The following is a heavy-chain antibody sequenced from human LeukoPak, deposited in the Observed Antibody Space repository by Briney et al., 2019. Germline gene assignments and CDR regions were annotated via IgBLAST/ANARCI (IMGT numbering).Heavy chain of an antibody. J-gene: IGHJ4*02. D-gene: IGHD6-13*01. CDR2: INPSGGST. Sequence: VASVKVSCKASGYTVTNYFMHWVRQAPGQGLEWMGIINPSGGSTSYAQKFQGRVTMTRDMSTSTVYMELSSLRSEDTAVYYCARGLPYSSSWRYYFDYWGQGTLVTVSS. V-gene: IGHV1-46*01. CDR3: ARGLPYSSSWRYYFDY. CDR1: GYTVTNYF.